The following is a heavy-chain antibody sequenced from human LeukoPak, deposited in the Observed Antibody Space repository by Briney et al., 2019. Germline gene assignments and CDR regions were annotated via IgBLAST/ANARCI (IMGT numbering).Heavy chain of an antibody. CDR2: IIPIFGTA. J-gene: IGHJ4*02. D-gene: IGHD3-9*01. CDR1: GGTFSSYA. V-gene: IGHV1-69*05. CDR3: ARGTYYDILTGQYYYFDY. Sequence: ASVKVSCKASGGTFSSYAISWVRQAPGQGLEWMGGIIPIFGTANYAQKFQGRVTITTDESTSTAYMELSSLRSEDTALYYCARGTYYDILTGQYYYFDYWGQGTLVTVSS.